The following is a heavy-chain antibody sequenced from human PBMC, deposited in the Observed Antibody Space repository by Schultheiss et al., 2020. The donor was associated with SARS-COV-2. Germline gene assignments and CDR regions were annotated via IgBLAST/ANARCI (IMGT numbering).Heavy chain of an antibody. Sequence: GSLRLSCAASGFTFSSYEMNWVRQAPGKGLEWIGSIYYSGSTYYNPSLKSRVTISVDTSKNQFSLKLSSVAAADTAVCYCASSNAVAGTRIFDYWAQGTPVTVAS. CDR3: ASSNAVAGTRIFDY. CDR2: IYYSGST. CDR1: GFTFSSYE. V-gene: IGHV4-59*05. D-gene: IGHD6-19*01. J-gene: IGHJ4*02.